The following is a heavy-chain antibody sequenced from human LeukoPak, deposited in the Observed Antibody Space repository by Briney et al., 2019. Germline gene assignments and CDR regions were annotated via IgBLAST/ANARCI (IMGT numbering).Heavy chain of an antibody. CDR2: INHSGST. Sequence: PSETLSLTCAVYGGSFSGYYWSWIRQPPGKGLEWIGEINHSGSTNYNPSLKGRVTISVDTSKNQFSLKLSSVTAADTAVYYCAGRTGGFDYWGQGTLVTVSS. CDR3: AGRTGGFDY. J-gene: IGHJ4*02. CDR1: GGSFSGYY. V-gene: IGHV4-34*01. D-gene: IGHD2-8*02.